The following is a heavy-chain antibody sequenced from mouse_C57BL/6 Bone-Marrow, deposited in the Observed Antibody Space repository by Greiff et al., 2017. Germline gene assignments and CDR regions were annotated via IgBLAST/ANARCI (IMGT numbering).Heavy chain of an antibody. CDR3: AGGGGSPGFAD. Sequence: EVQLQQSGPVLVKPGASVKMSCKASGYTFTDYYMNWVKQSHGKSLEWIGVINPYNGGTSYNQKFKGKATLTVDKSSSTAYMELNSLTSEDSAVYYCAGGGGSPGFADWGQGTLVTVSA. D-gene: IGHD1-3*01. V-gene: IGHV1-19*01. CDR2: INPYNGGT. CDR1: GYTFTDYY. J-gene: IGHJ3*01.